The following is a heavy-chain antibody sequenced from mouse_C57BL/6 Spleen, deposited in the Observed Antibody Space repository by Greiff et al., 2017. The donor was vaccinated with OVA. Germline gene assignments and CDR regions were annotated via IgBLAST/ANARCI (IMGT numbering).Heavy chain of an antibody. CDR3: ARKTVVANGAMDY. D-gene: IGHD1-1*01. V-gene: IGHV1-69*01. CDR1: GYTFTSYW. CDR2: IDPSDSYT. Sequence: QVQLQQPGAELVMPGASVKLSCKASGYTFTSYWMHWVKQRPGQGLEWIGEIDPSDSYTNYNQKFKGKSTLTVDKSSSTAYMQLSSLTSEDSAVYYCARKTVVANGAMDYWGQGTSVTVSS. J-gene: IGHJ4*01.